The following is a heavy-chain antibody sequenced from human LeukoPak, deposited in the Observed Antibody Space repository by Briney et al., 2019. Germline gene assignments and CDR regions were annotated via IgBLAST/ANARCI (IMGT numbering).Heavy chain of an antibody. V-gene: IGHV3-15*01. CDR1: GFTFSNGW. CDR2: IKSKSERGTT. J-gene: IGHJ4*02. D-gene: IGHD2-2*02. Sequence: GGSLRLSCAASGFTFSNGWMSWVRQAPGKGLEWVGRIKSKSERGTTDYAAPVKGRFTISRDGSTNTVYLHMNSLKTEDTAVYFCTSDLYCSTSSCYTLDNWGQGTLVAVSP. CDR3: TSDLYCSTSSCYTLDN.